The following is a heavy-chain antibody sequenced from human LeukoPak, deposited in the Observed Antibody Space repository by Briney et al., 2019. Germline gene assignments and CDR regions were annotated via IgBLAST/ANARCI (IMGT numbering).Heavy chain of an antibody. J-gene: IGHJ4*02. CDR1: GGSITTSGYY. V-gene: IGHV4-39*07. CDR2: MYYSGST. Sequence: SETLSHTCAVSGGSITTSGYYLHWIRQPPGKGLEWVGTMYYSGSTYYNPSLKSRVNISVDTSKNQFSLKLSSVTAADTAVYYCARGYQLLGKFDYWGQGTLVTVPS. CDR3: ARGYQLLGKFDY. D-gene: IGHD2-2*01.